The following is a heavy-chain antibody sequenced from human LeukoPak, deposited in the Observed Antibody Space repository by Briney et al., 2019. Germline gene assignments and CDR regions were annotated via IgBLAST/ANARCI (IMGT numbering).Heavy chain of an antibody. J-gene: IGHJ6*03. CDR2: IIPIFGTA. Sequence: SVKVSCKASGGTFSSYAISWVRQAPGQGLEWMGGIIPIFGTANYAQKFQGRVTITADESTSTAYMELRSLRSDDTAVYYCARDPFRTGSSGWYSHYYYYMDVWGKGTTVTVSS. V-gene: IGHV1-69*01. CDR3: ARDPFRTGSSGWYSHYYYYMDV. D-gene: IGHD6-19*01. CDR1: GGTFSSYA.